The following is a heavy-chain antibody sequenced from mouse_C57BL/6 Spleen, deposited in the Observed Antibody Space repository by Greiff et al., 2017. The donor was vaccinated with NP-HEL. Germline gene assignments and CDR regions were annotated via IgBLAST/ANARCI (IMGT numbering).Heavy chain of an antibody. CDR2: IYPGDGDT. V-gene: IGHV1-82*01. CDR3: ARGITTVGASPYYFDY. Sequence: VQLQQSGPELVKPGASVKISCKASGYAFSSSWMNWVKQRPGKGLEWIGRIYPGDGDTNYNGKFKGKATLTADKSSSTAYMQLSSLTSEDSAVYFCARGITTVGASPYYFDYWGQGTTLTVFS. CDR1: GYAFSSSW. D-gene: IGHD1-1*01. J-gene: IGHJ2*01.